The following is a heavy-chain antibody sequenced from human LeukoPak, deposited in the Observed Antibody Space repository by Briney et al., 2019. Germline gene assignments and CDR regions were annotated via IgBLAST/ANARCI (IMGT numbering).Heavy chain of an antibody. CDR1: GYTFTGYY. J-gene: IGHJ4*02. CDR3: AREDYEGSSFGFDY. D-gene: IGHD6-6*01. Sequence: GASVKVSCKASGYTFTGYYMHWVRQAPGQGLEWMGWINPNSGGTNYAQKFQGRVTMTRDTSISTAYMELSRLRSDDTAVYYCAREDYEGSSFGFDYWGQGTLVTVSS. CDR2: INPNSGGT. V-gene: IGHV1-2*02.